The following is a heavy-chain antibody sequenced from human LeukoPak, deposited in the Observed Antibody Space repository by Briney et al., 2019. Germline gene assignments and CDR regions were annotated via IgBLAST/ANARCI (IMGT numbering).Heavy chain of an antibody. CDR1: GGTFSSYA. V-gene: IGHV1-18*01. CDR2: ISAYNGNT. D-gene: IGHD3-22*01. Sequence: GASVKVSCKASGGTFSSYAISWVRQAPGQGLEWMGWISAYNGNTNYAQKLQGRVTMTTDTSTSTAYMELRSLRSDDTAVYYCARVRNYDSSGEGFPDYWGQGTLVTVSS. J-gene: IGHJ4*02. CDR3: ARVRNYDSSGEGFPDY.